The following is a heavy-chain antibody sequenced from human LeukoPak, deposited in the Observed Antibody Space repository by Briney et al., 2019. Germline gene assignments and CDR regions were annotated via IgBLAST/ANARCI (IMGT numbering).Heavy chain of an antibody. J-gene: IGHJ4*02. CDR1: GLSFSNYW. Sequence: GGSLRLSCAVSGLSFSNYWMLWVRQAPGKGLESVSRINTDGTVTTYADSVKGRFTVSRDNADNTMFLQMNSVRDEDTAVYYCATKQWLAPPPDSWGQGTPVTVSS. CDR3: ATKQWLAPPPDS. CDR2: INTDGTVT. V-gene: IGHV3-74*01. D-gene: IGHD6-19*01.